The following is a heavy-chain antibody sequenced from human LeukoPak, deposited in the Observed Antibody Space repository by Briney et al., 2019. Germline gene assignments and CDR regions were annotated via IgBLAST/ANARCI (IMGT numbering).Heavy chain of an antibody. V-gene: IGHV3-9*01. Sequence: GRSLRLSCAASGFTFDDYAMHWVRQAPGKGLEWVSGISWNSGSIGYADSVKGRFTISRDNAKNSLYLQMNSLRAEDTALYYCAQGVAWPYYGMDVWGQGTTVTVSS. CDR2: ISWNSGSI. D-gene: IGHD2-15*01. CDR1: GFTFDDYA. J-gene: IGHJ6*02. CDR3: AQGVAWPYYGMDV.